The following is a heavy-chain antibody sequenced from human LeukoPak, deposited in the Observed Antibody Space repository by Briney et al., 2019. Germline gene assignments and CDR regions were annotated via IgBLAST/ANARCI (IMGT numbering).Heavy chain of an antibody. CDR2: IYYSGST. D-gene: IGHD6-13*01. CDR1: GGSISSYY. CDR3: ARAYGGVAAAGINWFDP. V-gene: IGHV4-59*08. Sequence: NPSETLSLTCTVSGGSISSYYWSWIRQPPGKGLEWIGYIYYSGSTNYNPSLKSRVTISVDTSKNQFSLKLSSVTAADTAVYYCARAYGGVAAAGINWFDPWGQGTLVTVSS. J-gene: IGHJ5*02.